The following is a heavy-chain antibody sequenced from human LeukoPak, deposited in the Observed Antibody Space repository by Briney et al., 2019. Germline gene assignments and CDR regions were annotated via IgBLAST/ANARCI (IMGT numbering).Heavy chain of an antibody. CDR1: GFTVSSNY. Sequence: GGSLRLSCAASGFTVSSNYMSWVRQAPGKGLEWVSVIYSGGSTYYADSVKGRFTISRDNSKNTLYLQMNSLRAEDTAVYYCAKVFKWLSIHYGMDVWGQGTTVTVSS. CDR3: AKVFKWLSIHYGMDV. D-gene: IGHD6-19*01. J-gene: IGHJ6*02. V-gene: IGHV3-53*05. CDR2: IYSGGST.